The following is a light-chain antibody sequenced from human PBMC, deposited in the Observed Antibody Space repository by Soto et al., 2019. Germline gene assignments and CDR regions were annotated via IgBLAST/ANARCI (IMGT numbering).Light chain of an antibody. J-gene: IGLJ2*01. CDR1: SSDVGRYNI. V-gene: IGLV2-23*03. CDR3: SSYTAGRTFV. CDR2: EGS. Sequence: QSALTQPASVSGSPGQSITISCTGSSSDVGRYNIVSWYQQHPGKAPKLMIYEGSQRPSGVSDRFSGSKSGNTASLTISGLQAEDEADYYCSSYTAGRTFVFGGGTKLTVL.